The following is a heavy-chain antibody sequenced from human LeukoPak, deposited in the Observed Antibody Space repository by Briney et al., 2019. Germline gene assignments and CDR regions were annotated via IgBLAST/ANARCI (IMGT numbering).Heavy chain of an antibody. CDR3: ARRTGSGTYYSLFFDY. J-gene: IGHJ4*02. CDR1: GYRFIAYW. V-gene: IGHV5-51*01. CDR2: IHPVDSDT. Sequence: GESLKISCKASGYRFIAYWIGWLRQMPGKGLEWMGVIHPVDSDTTYSPSFQGQVTISADKSNNIAYLEWDSLKASDSGTYYCARRTGSGTYYSLFFDYWGQGALVTVSS. D-gene: IGHD1-26*01.